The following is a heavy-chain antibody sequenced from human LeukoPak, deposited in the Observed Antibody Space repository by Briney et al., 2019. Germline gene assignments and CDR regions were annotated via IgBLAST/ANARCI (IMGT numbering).Heavy chain of an antibody. D-gene: IGHD3-10*01. CDR1: GYTFTDYY. Sequence: GASVKVSCKASGYTFTDYYIHWVRQAPGQGLEWMGWINPNNYGTFFAQRFRDRVTMTGDTSINTVYMELNRLRSDDTAIYYCARIGADYSDKSYYPFDYWGQGTLVTVSS. CDR2: INPNNYGT. V-gene: IGHV1-2*02. CDR3: ARIGADYSDKSYYPFDY. J-gene: IGHJ4*02.